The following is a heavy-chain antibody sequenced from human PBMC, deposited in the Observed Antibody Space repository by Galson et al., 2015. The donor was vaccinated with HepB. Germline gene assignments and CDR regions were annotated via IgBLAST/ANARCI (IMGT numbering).Heavy chain of an antibody. J-gene: IGHJ6*02. Sequence: SVKVSCKASGYSFSNYGLSWIRQAPGPGLEWMGWFSGYDGSTNYAQKFQGRVPMTADASTGTAYLELRNLRSDDAAVYYCARDSRLELRLNNYFSYGMDVWGQGGAVTVSS. CDR2: FSGYDGST. CDR1: GYSFSNYG. D-gene: IGHD1-1*01. V-gene: IGHV1-18*01. CDR3: ARDSRLELRLNNYFSYGMDV.